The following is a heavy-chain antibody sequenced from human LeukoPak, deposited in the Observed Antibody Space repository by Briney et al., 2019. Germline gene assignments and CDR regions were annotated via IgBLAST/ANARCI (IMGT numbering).Heavy chain of an antibody. CDR1: GFTFNSYA. Sequence: PGGSLRLSCAASGFTFNSYAMHWVPQAPGKGLEWVALMTSDGSDIYYADSVKGRFTISRENSKNTLYLQMNSLRAEDTAVYYCARDHTPNWGLGEHYFDHWGRGTLVTVSS. V-gene: IGHV3-33*01. J-gene: IGHJ4*02. CDR3: ARDHTPNWGLGEHYFDH. CDR2: MTSDGSDI. D-gene: IGHD7-27*01.